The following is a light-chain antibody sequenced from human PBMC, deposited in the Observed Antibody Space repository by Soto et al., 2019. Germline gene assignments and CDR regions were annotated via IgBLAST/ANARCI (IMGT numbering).Light chain of an antibody. CDR3: SSYTSSGTRV. V-gene: IGLV2-14*01. Sequence: QSALTQPASVSGSPGQSITISCTGTSSDVGGYNYVSWYQQHPGKAPKLMIYEVGNRPSGVSNRFSSSKSGNTASLTISGLQAEDEADYFCSSYTSSGTRVFGGGTKLTVL. CDR2: EVG. J-gene: IGLJ3*02. CDR1: SSDVGGYNY.